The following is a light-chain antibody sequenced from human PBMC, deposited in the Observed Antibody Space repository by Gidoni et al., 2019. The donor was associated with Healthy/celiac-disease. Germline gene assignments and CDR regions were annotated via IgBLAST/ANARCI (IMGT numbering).Light chain of an antibody. J-gene: IGKJ4*01. CDR3: QQSYSTPT. Sequence: DIQMTQSPSSLSASVGDRVTITCRASQSISSYLNWYQQKPGKAPKLLIYAASSLQSGVPSRFSGSGSGTDFTLTISSLQPEDFATNYCQQSYSTPTFGGXTKVEIK. CDR1: QSISSY. CDR2: AAS. V-gene: IGKV1-39*01.